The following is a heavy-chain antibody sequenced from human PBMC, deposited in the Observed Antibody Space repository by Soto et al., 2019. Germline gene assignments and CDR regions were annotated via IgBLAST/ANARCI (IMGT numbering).Heavy chain of an antibody. CDR1: GGSISSSSYY. CDR3: ARHDYDRARGGAFDI. J-gene: IGHJ3*02. CDR2: IYYSGST. V-gene: IGHV4-39*01. Sequence: SETLSLTCTVSGGSISSSSYYWGWIRQPPGKGLEWIGSIYYSGSTYYNPSLKSRVTISVDTSKNQFSLKLSSVTAADTAVYYCARHDYDRARGGAFDIWGQGTMVTVSS. D-gene: IGHD3-16*01.